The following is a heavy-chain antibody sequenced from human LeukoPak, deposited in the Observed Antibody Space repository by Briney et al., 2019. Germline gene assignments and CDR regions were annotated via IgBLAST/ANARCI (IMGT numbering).Heavy chain of an antibody. CDR1: GGSISSGGYY. J-gene: IGHJ4*02. CDR2: IYHSGST. D-gene: IGHD3-3*01. V-gene: IGHV4-30-2*01. Sequence: PSQTLSLTCTVSGGSISSGGYYWSWIRQPPGKGLEWIGYIYHSGSTYYNPSLKSRVTISVDRSKNQFSLKLSSVTAADTAVYYCARVVTIFGVVIQGEGSVTYFDYWGQGTLVTVSS. CDR3: ARVVTIFGVVIQGEGSVTYFDY.